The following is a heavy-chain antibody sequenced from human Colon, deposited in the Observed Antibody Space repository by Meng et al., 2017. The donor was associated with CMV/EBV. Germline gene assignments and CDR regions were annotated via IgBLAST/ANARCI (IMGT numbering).Heavy chain of an antibody. D-gene: IGHD2/OR15-2a*01. J-gene: IGHJ5*02. V-gene: IGHV4-30-4*08. CDR3: ARVPPIQRIDWVDP. Sequence: QVQLQESCPGLVKPSQTLSLTRTVSGVSVSSADYSLSWIRQPPGKGLEWIGYISHSGSTYYNPSLKSRVTISVYTSTNQFSLKLSSVTAADTAVYYCARVPPIQRIDWVDPWGQGTLVTVSS. CDR2: ISHSGST. CDR1: GVSVSSADYS.